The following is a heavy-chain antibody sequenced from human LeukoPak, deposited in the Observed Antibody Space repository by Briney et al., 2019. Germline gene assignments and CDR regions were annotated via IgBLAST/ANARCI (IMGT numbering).Heavy chain of an antibody. CDR2: MNPNSGST. CDR1: GYTFTSYD. CDR3: ARDSGNWFDP. Sequence: ASVKASCKASGYTFTSYDINWVRQATGQGLEWMGWMNPNSGSTGYAQKFQGRVTMTRNTSISTAYMELSSLRSEDAAVYYCARDSGNWFDPWGQGTLVTVSS. D-gene: IGHD2-15*01. J-gene: IGHJ5*02. V-gene: IGHV1-8*01.